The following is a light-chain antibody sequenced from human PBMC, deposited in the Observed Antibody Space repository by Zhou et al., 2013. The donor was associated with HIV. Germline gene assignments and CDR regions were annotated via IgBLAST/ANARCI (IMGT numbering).Light chain of an antibody. CDR3: RQHNTLPQT. Sequence: DIQLTQSPSFLSASVGDRVTITCRASQGIRNDLNWYQQKPGKAPKRLIYLASSLQSGVPSRFSGSGSGTEFTLTISSLQLEDFATYYCRQHNTLPQTFGQGTKVEIK. V-gene: IGKV1-17*01. J-gene: IGKJ1*01. CDR2: LAS. CDR1: QGIRND.